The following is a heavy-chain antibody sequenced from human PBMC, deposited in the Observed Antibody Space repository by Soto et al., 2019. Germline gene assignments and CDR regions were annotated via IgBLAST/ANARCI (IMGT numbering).Heavy chain of an antibody. CDR1: GYTFSNFD. CDR2: MNPNSGNT. Sequence: ASVKVSCKSSGYTFSNFDINWVRQATGQGLEWMGWMNPNSGNTKYSQKFQGRVTITTDTSASTVYMELSSLKSEDTAVYYCARITLIDYYFDYWGQGTLVTVSS. D-gene: IGHD3-10*01. CDR3: ARITLIDYYFDY. J-gene: IGHJ4*02. V-gene: IGHV1-8*01.